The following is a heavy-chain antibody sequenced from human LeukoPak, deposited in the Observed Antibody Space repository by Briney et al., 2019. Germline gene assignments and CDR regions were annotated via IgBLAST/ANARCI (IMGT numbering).Heavy chain of an antibody. CDR1: GFTFSNYW. D-gene: IGHD3-22*01. CDR2: IKQDGSEK. J-gene: IGHJ3*02. Sequence: GGSLRLSCAASGFTFSNYWMIWVRQAPGKGLEWVANIKQDGSEKYYVDSVRGRFTISRDNAKNSLYLQMNSLRAEDTAVYYCARAKFDSSRYYYRGFDIWGQGTMVTVSS. CDR3: ARAKFDSSRYYYRGFDI. V-gene: IGHV3-7*04.